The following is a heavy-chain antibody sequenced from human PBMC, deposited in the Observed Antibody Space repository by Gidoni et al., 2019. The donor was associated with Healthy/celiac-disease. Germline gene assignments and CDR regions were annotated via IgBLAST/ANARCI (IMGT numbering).Heavy chain of an antibody. Sequence: QVQLVQSGAEVKKPGSSVKVSCQASGGTFSSYAIRWVRQAPGQGLEWMGGIIPIFGTANYAQKFQGRVTITADKSTSTAYMELSSLRSEDTAVYYCAVAPVEDIVVVPAAPTTHYYYYGMDVWGQGTTVTVSS. CDR2: IIPIFGTA. CDR3: AVAPVEDIVVVPAAPTTHYYYYGMDV. CDR1: GGTFSSYA. J-gene: IGHJ6*02. D-gene: IGHD2-2*01. V-gene: IGHV1-69*06.